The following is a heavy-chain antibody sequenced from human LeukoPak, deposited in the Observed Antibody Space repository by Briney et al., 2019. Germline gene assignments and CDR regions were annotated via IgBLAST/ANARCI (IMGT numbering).Heavy chain of an antibody. CDR1: GFTFSSYA. V-gene: IGHV3-30-3*01. CDR2: ISYDGSNK. CDR3: ARDDTGSGMIVVLPNY. Sequence: PGGSLRLSCAASGFTFSSYAMHWVRQAPGKGLEWVAVISYDGSNKYYADSVKGRFTISRDNSKNTLYLQMNSLRAEGTAVYYCARDDTGSGMIVVLPNYWGQGTLVTVSS. J-gene: IGHJ4*02. D-gene: IGHD3-22*01.